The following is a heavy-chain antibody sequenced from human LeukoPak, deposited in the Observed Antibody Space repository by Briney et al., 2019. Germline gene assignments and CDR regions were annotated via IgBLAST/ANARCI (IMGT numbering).Heavy chain of an antibody. CDR2: INHSGST. D-gene: IGHD6-13*01. V-gene: IGHV4-34*01. Sequence: PSGTLCLTCAASGVSFSGYYLSWIRQPPGKGLEWIWEINHSGSTTYNPSLKSRVTISVDTSKNQFSLKLSSVTAADTAVYYCARGRQQLAWVTYYYYYYMDVWGKGTTVTVSS. CDR3: ARGRQQLAWVTYYYYYYMDV. J-gene: IGHJ6*03. CDR1: GVSFSGYY.